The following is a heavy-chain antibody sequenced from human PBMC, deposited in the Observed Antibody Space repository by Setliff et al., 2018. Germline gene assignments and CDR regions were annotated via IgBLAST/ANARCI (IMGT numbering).Heavy chain of an antibody. CDR2: IFYSGSA. V-gene: IGHV4-59*08. Sequence: SETLSLTCSVSGGSISPYYWIWIRQSAGKGLEWIGYIFYSGSARYNPSLESRVTMSVDTSKNQISLKLTSVTAADTAVYYCARQDRFYDRSVFVEYFQHWGQGALVTVSS. CDR3: ARQDRFYDRSVFVEYFQH. CDR1: GGSISPYY. J-gene: IGHJ1*01. D-gene: IGHD3-22*01.